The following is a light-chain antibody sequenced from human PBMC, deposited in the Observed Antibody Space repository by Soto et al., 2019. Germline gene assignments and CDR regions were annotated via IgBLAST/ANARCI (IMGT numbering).Light chain of an antibody. Sequence: EVVLTQSPATLSLSPGEGATLSCRASQSIGNYLTWYQQKPGQAPRLLIYGASSRATGIPDSFSGSGSGTDFTLTINRLEPEDSAVYYCQHRFNWPWTFGQGTKVDIK. J-gene: IGKJ1*01. CDR1: QSIGNY. V-gene: IGKV3-11*01. CDR2: GAS. CDR3: QHRFNWPWT.